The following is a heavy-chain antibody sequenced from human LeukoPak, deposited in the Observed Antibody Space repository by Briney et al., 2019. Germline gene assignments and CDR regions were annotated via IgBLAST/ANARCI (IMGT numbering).Heavy chain of an antibody. V-gene: IGHV4-61*05. CDR1: GGSISSSSYY. CDR3: ASLYCSGGSCRLPPLEPAFDI. CDR2: IYYSGST. Sequence: SETLSLTCTVSGGSISSSSYYWGWIRQPPGKGLEWIGYIYYSGSTNYNPSLKSRVTISVDTSKNQFSLKLSSVTAADTAVYYCASLYCSGGSCRLPPLEPAFDIWGQGTMVTVSS. J-gene: IGHJ3*02. D-gene: IGHD2-15*01.